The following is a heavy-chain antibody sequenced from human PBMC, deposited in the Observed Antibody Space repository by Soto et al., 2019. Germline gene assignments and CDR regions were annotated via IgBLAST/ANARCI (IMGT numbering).Heavy chain of an antibody. CDR3: ARVGTHSVPGGIDY. CDR1: GYTFTSYG. Sequence: ASVKVSCKASGYTFTSYGISWVRQAPGQGLEWVGWISAYNGNTNYAQKVQGRVTMTTDTSTSTAYMELRSLRSDDTAVYYCARVGTHSVPGGIDYWGQGTLVTVSS. CDR2: ISAYNGNT. V-gene: IGHV1-18*01. J-gene: IGHJ4*02. D-gene: IGHD2-2*01.